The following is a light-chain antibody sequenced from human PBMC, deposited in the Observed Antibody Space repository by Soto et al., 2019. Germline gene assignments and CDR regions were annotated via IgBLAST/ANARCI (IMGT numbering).Light chain of an antibody. J-gene: IGKJ5*01. CDR3: HSRA. CDR2: AAS. V-gene: IGKV1-39*01. CDR1: QSISSY. Sequence: DIQRTQSPSSLSASVGDRVTITCRASQSISSYLNWYQRKPGKAPKLLIYAASSLQSGVPSRFSGSGSGTEFTLTNSSLQPADFATYFCHSRAFGQGTRLEIK.